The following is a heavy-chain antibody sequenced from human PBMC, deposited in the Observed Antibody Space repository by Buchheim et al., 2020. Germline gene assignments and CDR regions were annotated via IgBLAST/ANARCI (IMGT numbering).Heavy chain of an antibody. Sequence: EVQLVESGGGLVQPGGSLRLSCAASGFTFSSYSMNWVRQAPGKGLEWVSYISSSSSTIYYADPVKGRFIIFRDNAKNSLYLQMNSLRAEDTAVYYCARDLGENGYYYYGMDVWGQGTT. V-gene: IGHV3-48*04. CDR3: ARDLGENGYYYYGMDV. D-gene: IGHD3-10*01. J-gene: IGHJ6*02. CDR1: GFTFSSYS. CDR2: ISSSSSTI.